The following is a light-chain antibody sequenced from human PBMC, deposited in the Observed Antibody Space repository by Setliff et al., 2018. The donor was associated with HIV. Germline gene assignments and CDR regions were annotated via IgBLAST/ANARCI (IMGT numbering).Light chain of an antibody. V-gene: IGLV2-14*01. J-gene: IGLJ1*01. Sequence: QSALTQPASVSGSPGQSITISCTGTSSDVGGYSHVSWYQQHPGKAPKLIIYEVRNRHSGVSNRFSGSKSGNTASLTISGLQTEDEADYYCSSYAITNTLPFGTGTKVTVL. CDR2: EVR. CDR1: SSDVGGYSH. CDR3: SSYAITNTLP.